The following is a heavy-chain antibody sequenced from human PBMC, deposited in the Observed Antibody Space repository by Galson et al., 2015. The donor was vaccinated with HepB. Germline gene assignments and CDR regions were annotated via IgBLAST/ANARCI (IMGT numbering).Heavy chain of an antibody. CDR3: ARNNSGWFDS. V-gene: IGHV1-69*13. CDR1: GGPLNKYG. J-gene: IGHJ5*01. D-gene: IGHD1-20*01. Sequence: SVKVSCKASGGPLNKYGISWMRQAPGRGLEWMGGIVTTLGTSNDAQRFQGRVTITADESAGTVYMKLSNLRSEDTAVYFCARNNSGWFDSWGQGTLITVSS. CDR2: IVTTLGTS.